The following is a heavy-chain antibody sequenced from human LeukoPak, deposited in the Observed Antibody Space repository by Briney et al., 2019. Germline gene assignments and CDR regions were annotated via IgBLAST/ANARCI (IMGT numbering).Heavy chain of an antibody. CDR2: IYTSGST. CDR1: GGSISSYY. V-gene: IGHV4-4*07. Sequence: SETLSLTCTVSGGSISSYYWSWIRQPAGKGLEWIGRIYTSGSTNYNPSLKSRVTMSVDTSKNQFSLKLSSVTAADTAVYYCARFSWGYDSDAFDIWGQGTMVTVSS. CDR3: ARFSWGYDSDAFDI. D-gene: IGHD3-10*01. J-gene: IGHJ3*02.